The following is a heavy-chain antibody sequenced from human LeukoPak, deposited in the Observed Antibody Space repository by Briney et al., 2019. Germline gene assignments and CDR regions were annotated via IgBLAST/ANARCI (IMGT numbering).Heavy chain of an antibody. CDR1: GGSISSGGYY. D-gene: IGHD3-22*01. Sequence: SQTLSLTCTVSGGSISSGGYYWSWIRQHPGKGLEWIGYIYYSGSTYYNPSPKSRVTISVDTSKNQFSLKLSSVTAADTAVYYCARGGERETYYYDSSFGWFDPWGQGTLVTVSS. CDR3: ARGGERETYYYDSSFGWFDP. J-gene: IGHJ5*02. CDR2: IYYSGST. V-gene: IGHV4-31*03.